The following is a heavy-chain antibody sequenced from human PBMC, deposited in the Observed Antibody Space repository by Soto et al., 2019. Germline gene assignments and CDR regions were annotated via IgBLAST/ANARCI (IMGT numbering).Heavy chain of an antibody. D-gene: IGHD5-18*01. CDR2: INHSGST. V-gene: IGHV4-34*01. CDR1: GGSFSGYY. Sequence: QVQLQQWGAGLLKPSETLSLTCAVYGGSFSGYYWSWIRQPPGKGLEWIGEINHSGSTNYNPSLKSRVTISVATSKNQFSLKLSSVTAADTAVYYCARGRGYSYGYEDYWGQGTLVTVSS. J-gene: IGHJ4*02. CDR3: ARGRGYSYGYEDY.